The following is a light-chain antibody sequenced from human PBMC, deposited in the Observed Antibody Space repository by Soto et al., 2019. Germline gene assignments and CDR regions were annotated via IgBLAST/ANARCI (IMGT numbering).Light chain of an antibody. J-gene: IGKJ4*01. CDR3: QQRSTWPPRLT. Sequence: EIVLTQSPATLSLSPGERATLSCRASQSVSTYLAWSQQKPGQAPRLLIYDASKRATGIPARFSGSGSGTDFTLTITSLESEDFAVYYCQQRSTWPPRLTFGGGTKVEIK. CDR2: DAS. V-gene: IGKV3-11*01. CDR1: QSVSTY.